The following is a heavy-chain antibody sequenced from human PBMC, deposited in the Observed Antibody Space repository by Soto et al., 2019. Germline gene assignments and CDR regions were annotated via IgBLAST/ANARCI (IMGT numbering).Heavy chain of an antibody. CDR1: GGSISSGDYY. D-gene: IGHD2-2*01. Sequence: PSETLSLTCTVSGGSISSGDYYWSWIRQPPGKGLEWIGYIYYSGSTYYNPSLKSRVTISVDTSKNQFSLKLSSVTAADTAVYYCDRGKVFAVGGIDXWGQGTTVTVS. J-gene: IGHJ6*02. CDR2: IYYSGST. V-gene: IGHV4-30-4*01. CDR3: DRGKVFAVGGIDX.